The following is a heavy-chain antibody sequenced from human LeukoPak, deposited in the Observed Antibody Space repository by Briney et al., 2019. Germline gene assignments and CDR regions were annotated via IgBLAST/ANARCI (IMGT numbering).Heavy chain of an antibody. J-gene: IGHJ4*02. D-gene: IGHD5-12*01. CDR3: AKDPRDDIVATYY. CDR2: VNSDGSST. Sequence: SCKASGYTFSSYWMHWVRQAPGKGPVWVSRVNSDGSSTNYADSVKGRFTISRDNARNTLYLQMNSLRAEDTAVYYCAKDPRDDIVATYYWGQGTLVTVSS. V-gene: IGHV3-74*01. CDR1: GYTFSSYW.